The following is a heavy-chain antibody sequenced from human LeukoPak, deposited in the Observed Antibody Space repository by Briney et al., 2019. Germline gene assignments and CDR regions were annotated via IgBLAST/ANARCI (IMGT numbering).Heavy chain of an antibody. J-gene: IGHJ4*02. CDR1: GFNFRAYW. V-gene: IGHV3-11*03. Sequence: GGSLRLSCTTSGFNFRAYWMGWVRQAPGKGLEWVSYISTISNTHYADSVKGRFTISRDNAKNSLYLQMNSLRAEDTAVYYCASFLYYYDSSGYLDYWGQGILVTVSS. CDR2: ISTISNT. D-gene: IGHD3-22*01. CDR3: ASFLYYYDSSGYLDY.